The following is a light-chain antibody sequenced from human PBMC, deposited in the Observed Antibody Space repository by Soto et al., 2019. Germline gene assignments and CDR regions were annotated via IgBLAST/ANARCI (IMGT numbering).Light chain of an antibody. CDR3: QQASSFPHT. J-gene: IGKJ2*01. V-gene: IGKV1-12*01. CDR2: AVS. Sequence: DIQMTQSPSSVSAPVGDRVTISCRASQDLSKWFAWFQQKPGKAPTLLISAVSTLQSGVPSRFSGSGSGTEFTLTIQSLQPDDIGTYYCQQASSFPHTFGQGTQVEIK. CDR1: QDLSKW.